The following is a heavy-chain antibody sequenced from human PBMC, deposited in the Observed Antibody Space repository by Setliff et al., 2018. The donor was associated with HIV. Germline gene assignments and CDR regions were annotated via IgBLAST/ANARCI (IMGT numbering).Heavy chain of an antibody. V-gene: IGHV3-7*01. CDR1: GFTFGNYW. J-gene: IGHJ4*02. CDR3: AADYDLLTGYFSDMGY. Sequence: GGSLRLSCGASGFTFGNYWMNWVRRPPGKGLEWVANIKQDGSDKYYVDSVKGRFTISRDNAKNSLFLQMNNLRVEDTAIYYCAADYDLLTGYFSDMGYWGQGILVTVSS. CDR2: IKQDGSDK. D-gene: IGHD3-9*01.